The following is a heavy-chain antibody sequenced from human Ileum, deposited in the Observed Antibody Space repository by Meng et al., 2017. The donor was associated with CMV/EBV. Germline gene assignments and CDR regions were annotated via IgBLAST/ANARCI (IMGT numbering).Heavy chain of an antibody. CDR1: GDCTSGFF. J-gene: IGHJ4*02. V-gene: IGHV4-4*07. D-gene: IGHD6-19*01. CDR3: AKEQSIGIAVTGIFDF. Sequence: QVQLQDSGPVLVKPSVSLSLTCTVSGDCTSGFFWSWLRQPAGKGLEWIGRIYSSGSTFYNPSLESRVTMSIDTSKNQFSLRLASVTAADTAVYFCAKEQSIGIAVTGIFDFWGQGALVTVSS. CDR2: IYSSGST.